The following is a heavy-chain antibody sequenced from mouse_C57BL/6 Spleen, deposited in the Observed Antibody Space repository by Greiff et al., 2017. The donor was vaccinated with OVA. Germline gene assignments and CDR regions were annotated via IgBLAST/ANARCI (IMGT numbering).Heavy chain of an antibody. CDR1: GYTFTSYW. V-gene: IGHV1-53*01. CDR3: ARFGYYGIYAMDY. CDR2: INPSNGGT. Sequence: QVQLQQPGTELVKPGASVKLSCKASGYTFTSYWMHWVKQRPGQGLEWIGNINPSNGGTNYNEKFKSKATLTVDKSSSTAYMQLSSLISEDSAVYYCARFGYYGIYAMDYWGQGTSVTVSS. J-gene: IGHJ4*01. D-gene: IGHD1-1*01.